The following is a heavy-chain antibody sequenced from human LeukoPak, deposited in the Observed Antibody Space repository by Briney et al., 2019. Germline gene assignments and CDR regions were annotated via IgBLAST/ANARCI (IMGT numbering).Heavy chain of an antibody. CDR2: IYPGDSDT. V-gene: IGHV5-51*01. CDR3: ARHPAPGYCSGGSCHSGVDWWFDP. J-gene: IGHJ5*02. CDR1: GYSFTSYW. Sequence: GESLKISCKGSGYSFTSYWIGWVRQMPGKGLEWMGIIYPGDSDTRYSPSFQGQVTISAEKSISSASLQWSSLKASDTAMYYCARHPAPGYCSGGSCHSGVDWWFDPWGQGTLVTVSS. D-gene: IGHD2-15*01.